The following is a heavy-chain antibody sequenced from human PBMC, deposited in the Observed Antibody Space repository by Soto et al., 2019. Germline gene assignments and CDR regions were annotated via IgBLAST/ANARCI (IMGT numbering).Heavy chain of an antibody. J-gene: IGHJ5*02. Sequence: QVQLVESGGGGVQPGRSLRLSCAASGFTFSSYGMHWVRQASGKGLEWVAVIWYDGSNKYYADSVKGRFTISRDNSKNTLYLQMNSLRAEDTAVYYCARAHYYGSRPLQGGFDPWGQGTLVTVSS. CDR1: GFTFSSYG. CDR3: ARAHYYGSRPLQGGFDP. V-gene: IGHV3-33*01. CDR2: IWYDGSNK. D-gene: IGHD3-10*01.